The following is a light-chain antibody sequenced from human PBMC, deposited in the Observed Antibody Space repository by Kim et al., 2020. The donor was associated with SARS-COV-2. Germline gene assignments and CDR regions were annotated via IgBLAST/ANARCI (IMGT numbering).Light chain of an antibody. J-gene: IGLJ3*02. CDR2: QND. V-gene: IGLV3-1*01. Sequence: SVPSGQTATITYAGNELGNKFVYWYQKKPGQSPVLVMYQNDKRPSGIPERFSGSNSGNTATLTISETPALDEADYYCQTWDSSTGVFGGGTQLTVL. CDR3: QTWDSSTGV. CDR1: ELGNKF.